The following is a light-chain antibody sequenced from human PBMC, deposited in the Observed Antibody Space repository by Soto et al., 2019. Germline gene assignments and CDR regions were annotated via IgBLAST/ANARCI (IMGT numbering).Light chain of an antibody. V-gene: IGLV2-14*01. CDR1: SSDIGGYNY. CDR3: SSYTSSGTLYV. Sequence: QSVLTQPASVSGSPGQSITISCAGTSSDIGGYNYVSWYQQHPGKAPKVMIYEVSNRPSGVSNRFSGPKSGNTASLTISGLQAEDEADYYCSSYTSSGTLYVFGSGTKVTVL. CDR2: EVS. J-gene: IGLJ1*01.